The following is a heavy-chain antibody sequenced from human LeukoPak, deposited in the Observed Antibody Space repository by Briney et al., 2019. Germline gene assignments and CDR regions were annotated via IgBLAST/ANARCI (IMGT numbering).Heavy chain of an antibody. CDR1: GGSISTNNHY. J-gene: IGHJ3*02. Sequence: SETLSLTCTVSGGSISTNNHYWGWIRQPPGKGLEWIGTIYYSWSTHYNPSLQRRVTISVATSENHFSLTVTSVTAADTAVYYCARWRHGYNSVDAFDIWGQGVMVTVSS. CDR2: IYYSWST. D-gene: IGHD5-24*01. V-gene: IGHV4-39*01. CDR3: ARWRHGYNSVDAFDI.